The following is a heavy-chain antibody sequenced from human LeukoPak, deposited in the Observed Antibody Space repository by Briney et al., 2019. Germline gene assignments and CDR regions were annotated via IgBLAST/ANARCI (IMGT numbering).Heavy chain of an antibody. J-gene: IGHJ4*02. CDR1: GFTFSTYG. CDR2: INHSGST. CDR3: ARQTGSGLFILP. D-gene: IGHD3/OR15-3a*01. Sequence: DPGGSLRLSCAASGFTFSTYGIHWVRQAPGKGLEWIGEINHSGSTNYNPSLKSRVTISVDTSKNQFSLRLTSVTAADTAVYYCARQTGSGLFILPGGQGTLVTVSS. V-gene: IGHV4-34*01.